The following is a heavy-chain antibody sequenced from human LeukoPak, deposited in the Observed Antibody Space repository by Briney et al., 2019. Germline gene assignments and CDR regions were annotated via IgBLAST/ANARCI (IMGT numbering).Heavy chain of an antibody. Sequence: GGSLRLSCAASGFTFSSYGMHWVRQAPGKGLVWVSRINSDGINTSYADSEKGRFTISRDNAKNTLNLQMNSLRAEDTAVYYCARDLGQYYDTSDNWFDPWGQGTLVTVSS. CDR2: INSDGINT. V-gene: IGHV3-74*01. CDR1: GFTFSSYG. J-gene: IGHJ5*02. CDR3: ARDLGQYYDTSDNWFDP. D-gene: IGHD3-22*01.